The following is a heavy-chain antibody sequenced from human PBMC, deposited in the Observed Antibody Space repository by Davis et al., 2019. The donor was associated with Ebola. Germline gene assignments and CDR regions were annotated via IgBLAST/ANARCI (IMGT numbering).Heavy chain of an antibody. CDR3: ARTYYYDTGTYSSLYHYMDV. CDR1: GDSFNNDG. CDR2: IIAIFGIP. Sequence: SVKVSCKASGDSFNNDGISWVRQAPGQGLEWMGGIIAIFGIPKYAQKFQGRVTITSDEATSTVYLDLRSLRSEDTAVYYCARTYYYDTGTYSSLYHYMDVWGSGTTVTVTS. V-gene: IGHV1-69*13. D-gene: IGHD3-10*01. J-gene: IGHJ6*03.